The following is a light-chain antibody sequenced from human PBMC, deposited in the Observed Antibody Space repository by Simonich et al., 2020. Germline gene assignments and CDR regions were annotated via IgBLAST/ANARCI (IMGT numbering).Light chain of an antibody. V-gene: IGLV2-11*01. J-gene: IGLJ2*01. CDR3: CSYAGSYVV. CDR1: KSDVGGYHY. CDR2: DVS. Sequence: QSALTQPRSVSGSPGQSVTISCTVTKSDVGGYHYVSWYQQNPGKAPKLMIYDVSKRPSGVPDRFSGSKSGNTASLTISGLQAEDEADYYCCSYAGSYVVFGGGTKLTVL.